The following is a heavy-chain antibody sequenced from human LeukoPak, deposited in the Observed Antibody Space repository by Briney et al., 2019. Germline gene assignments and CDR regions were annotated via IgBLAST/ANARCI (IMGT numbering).Heavy chain of an antibody. CDR2: IYYSGST. Sequence: SETLSLTCTVSGGSISSSSYYWGWIRQPPGKGLEWIGSIYYSGSTYYNSSLKSRVTISVDTSKNQFSLKLSSVTAADTAVYYCAGAIAAAGYYYYYYYMDVWGKGTTVTISS. CDR1: GGSISSSSYY. V-gene: IGHV4-39*07. D-gene: IGHD6-13*01. CDR3: AGAIAAAGYYYYYYYMDV. J-gene: IGHJ6*03.